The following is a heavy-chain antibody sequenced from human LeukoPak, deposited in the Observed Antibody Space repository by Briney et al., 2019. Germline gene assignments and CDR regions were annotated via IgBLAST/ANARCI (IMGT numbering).Heavy chain of an antibody. Sequence: GEPLRLSCAASGFTFSDYYMSWIRQAPGKGLEWVSYISSSSSYTNYADSVKGRFTISRDNAKNSLYLQMNSLRAEDTAVYYCARVEGDCSSTSCYLFDYWGQGTLVTVSS. D-gene: IGHD2-2*01. CDR2: ISSSSSYT. J-gene: IGHJ4*02. CDR1: GFTFSDYY. V-gene: IGHV3-11*06. CDR3: ARVEGDCSSTSCYLFDY.